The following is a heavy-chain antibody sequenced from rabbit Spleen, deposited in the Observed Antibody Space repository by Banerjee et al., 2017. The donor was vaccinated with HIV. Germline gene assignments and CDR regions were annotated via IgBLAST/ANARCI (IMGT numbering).Heavy chain of an antibody. D-gene: IGHD8-1*01. CDR2: IYAGSSDST. J-gene: IGHJ6*01. V-gene: IGHV1S45*01. CDR3: ARDTGSSFSTYGMDL. Sequence: QEQLVEYGGDLVQPEGSLTLTCKASGLDFSSSYYMCWVRQTPGKGLEWIGCIYAGSSDSTYYASWAKGRFTCSKTSSTTVTLQMTSLTVADTATYFCARDTGSSFSTYGMDLWGPGTLVTVS. CDR1: GLDFSSSYY.